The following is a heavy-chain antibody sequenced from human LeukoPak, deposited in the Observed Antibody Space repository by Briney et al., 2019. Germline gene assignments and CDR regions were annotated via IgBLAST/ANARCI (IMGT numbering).Heavy chain of an antibody. Sequence: PSETLSLTCAVSGGSFSNGGYSWNWIRQAPGKGLEWIGYIYYSGSTDYNPSLNNRVTISLDRSKKQFSLKVRAVTAADTAVYFCARLREDQCEGDSCHGHFHPWGQGILVTVTS. CDR2: IYYSGST. J-gene: IGHJ5*02. CDR1: GGSFSNGGYS. CDR3: ARLREDQCEGDSCHGHFHP. D-gene: IGHD2-21*02. V-gene: IGHV4-30-2*01.